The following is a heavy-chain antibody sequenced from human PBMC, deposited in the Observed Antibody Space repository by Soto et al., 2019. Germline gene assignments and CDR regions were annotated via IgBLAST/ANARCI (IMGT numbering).Heavy chain of an antibody. V-gene: IGHV4-30-4*01. CDR1: GGSITSDDYY. J-gene: IGHJ4*02. CDR3: ARGSCSSTSCYKEYYFDL. Sequence: QVQLQESGPGLVKPSQSLSLTCTVSGGSITSDDYYWSWIRQPPGRGLEWIGYIFYSGSTHYNPSLKSRFIISLDTSKKQVSLKLSSVTAADTAVYYCARGSCSSTSCYKEYYFDLWGQGTLVTVSS. D-gene: IGHD2-2*02. CDR2: IFYSGST.